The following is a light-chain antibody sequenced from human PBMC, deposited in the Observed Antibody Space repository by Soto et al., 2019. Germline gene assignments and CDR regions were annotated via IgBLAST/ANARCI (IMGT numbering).Light chain of an antibody. CDR3: QHYNSYSEA. J-gene: IGKJ1*01. CDR2: KAS. Sequence: DIQMTQSPSTLSASVGDRVTISCRASQSISSWLAWYQQKPGKAPKLLIYKASTLKSGVPSRFSGSGSGTEFTLTISSLQPDDFATYYCQHYNSYSEAFDQGTKV. V-gene: IGKV1-5*03. CDR1: QSISSW.